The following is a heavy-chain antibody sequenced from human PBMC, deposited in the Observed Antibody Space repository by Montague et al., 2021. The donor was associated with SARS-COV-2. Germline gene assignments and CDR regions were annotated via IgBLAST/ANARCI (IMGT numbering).Heavy chain of an antibody. J-gene: IGHJ4*02. CDR1: GDSVSSNIAA. Sequence: CAISGDSVSSNIAAFPWIRQSPSRGLEWLGLPYYRSKWYNDYAVSVSMRITISPDTSKNQFSLQLNSVTPEDTAVYYCTQERGPGRTTWHYFDYWGQGTLVTVSS. CDR3: TQERGPGRTTWHYFDY. V-gene: IGHV6-1*01. CDR2: PYYRSKWYN. D-gene: IGHD1-14*01.